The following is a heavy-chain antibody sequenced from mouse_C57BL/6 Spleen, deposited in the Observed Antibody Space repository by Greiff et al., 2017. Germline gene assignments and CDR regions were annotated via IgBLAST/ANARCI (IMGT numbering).Heavy chain of an antibody. CDR1: GYSFTGYY. CDR2: INPSTGGT. CDR3: ARYDYERPMDY. Sequence: EVQLQQSGPELVKPGASVKISCKASGYSFTGYYMNWVKQSPEKSLEWIGEINPSTGGTTYNQKFKAKATLTVDKSSSTAYMQLKSLTTEDSAVYYCARYDYERPMDYWGQGTSVTVSS. D-gene: IGHD2-4*01. V-gene: IGHV1-42*01. J-gene: IGHJ4*01.